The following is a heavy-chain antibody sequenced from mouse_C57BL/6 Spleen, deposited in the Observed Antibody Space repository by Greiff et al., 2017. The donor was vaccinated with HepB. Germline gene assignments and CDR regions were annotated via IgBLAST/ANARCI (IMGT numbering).Heavy chain of an antibody. D-gene: IGHD2-13*01. J-gene: IGHJ4*01. CDR1: GYTFTDYY. CDR2: INPYNGGT. V-gene: IGHV1-19*01. Sequence: EVQLQQSGPVLVKPGASVKMSCKASGYTFTDYYMNWVKQSHGKSLEWIGVINPYNGGTSYNQKFKGKATLTVDKSSSTAYMELNSLTSEDSAVYYCARSTTGDAMDYWGQGTSVTVSS. CDR3: ARSTTGDAMDY.